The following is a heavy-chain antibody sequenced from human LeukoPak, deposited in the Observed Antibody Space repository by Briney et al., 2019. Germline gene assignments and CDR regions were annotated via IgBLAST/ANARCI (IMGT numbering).Heavy chain of an antibody. CDR2: IYHSGST. J-gene: IGHJ4*02. Sequence: SETLSLICTVSGYSISSGYYWGWIRPPPGKGLEWIGSIYHSGSTYYNPSLKSRVTISVDTSKNQFSLKLSPVTAADTAVYYCARDYGDLRDYWGQGTLVTVSS. V-gene: IGHV4-38-2*02. CDR3: ARDYGDLRDY. CDR1: GYSISSGYY. D-gene: IGHD4-17*01.